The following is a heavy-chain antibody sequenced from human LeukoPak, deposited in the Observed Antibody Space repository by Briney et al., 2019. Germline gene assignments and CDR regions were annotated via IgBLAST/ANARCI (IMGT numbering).Heavy chain of an antibody. CDR1: GFTFNIYA. J-gene: IGHJ5*01. V-gene: IGHV3-23*01. CDR3: VKDRPNYFGWNGHYYTRNGDS. D-gene: IGHD3-10*01. CDR2: ITSISDGT. Sequence: GGSLRLSCAASGFTFNIYAMSWVRQAPGEGLEWVSSITSISDGTFYADSVKGRFTISRDNSKSTLYLQMNSLSAEDTALYYCVKDRPNYFGWNGHYYTRNGDSWGQGTLVTVSS.